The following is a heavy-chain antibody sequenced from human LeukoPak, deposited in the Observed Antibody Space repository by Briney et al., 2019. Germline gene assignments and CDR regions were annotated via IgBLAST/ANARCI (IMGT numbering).Heavy chain of an antibody. J-gene: IGHJ4*02. Sequence: PGGSLRLSCAASGFTFSGSAMHWVRQASGKGLEWVGRIRSKANSYATAYAASVKGRFTISRDDSKNTAYLQMNSLKTEDTAVYYCTRRGDGYNGDYWGQGTLVTVSS. CDR2: IRSKANSYAT. V-gene: IGHV3-73*01. CDR1: GFTFSGSA. CDR3: TRRGDGYNGDY. D-gene: IGHD5-24*01.